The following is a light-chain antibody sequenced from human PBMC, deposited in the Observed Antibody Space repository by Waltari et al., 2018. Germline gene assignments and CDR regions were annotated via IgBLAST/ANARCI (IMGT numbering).Light chain of an antibody. CDR1: QSVSSY. J-gene: IGKJ5*01. CDR2: DAS. CDR3: HKRSDCPPT. Sequence: ETVLTQSPATLSLSPGERATLSCRASQSVSSYLAWYQQKPGQAPRLLIYDASNRATGIPTTFSGAGFRTDFTHTVIRPEPEDFENYFCHKRSDCPPTVGQATRLETK. V-gene: IGKV3-11*01.